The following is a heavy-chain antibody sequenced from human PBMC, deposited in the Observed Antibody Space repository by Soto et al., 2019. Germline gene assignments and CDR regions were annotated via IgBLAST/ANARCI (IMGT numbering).Heavy chain of an antibody. J-gene: IGHJ6*02. D-gene: IGHD2-21*01. CDR1: AVSISSADFY. V-gene: IGHV4-30-4*01. CDR3: SRVTLDYFQTIRSGYGLDV. CDR2: VSYSGST. Sequence: QVRLSESGRGVVKPSQTLSLTGSVSAVSISSADFYWSWIRQPPGKALERLAAVSYSGSTCYNTALQVWITISLDTSNNHFSLTLTSVTAADTAVYFCSRVTLDYFQTIRSGYGLDVWRQGTEVSVSS.